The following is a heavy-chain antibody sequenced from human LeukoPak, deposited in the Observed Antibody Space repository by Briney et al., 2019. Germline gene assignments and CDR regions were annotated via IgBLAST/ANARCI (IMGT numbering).Heavy chain of an antibody. Sequence: GASVKVSCKASGGTFSSYAIGWVRQAPGQGLEWMGGIIPIFGTANYAQKFQGRVTITADKSTSTAYMELSSLRSEDTAAYYCARDRIEHYYDSSGYYFDYWGQGTLVTVSS. CDR3: ARDRIEHYYDSSGYYFDY. CDR2: IIPIFGTA. J-gene: IGHJ4*02. CDR1: GGTFSSYA. D-gene: IGHD3-22*01. V-gene: IGHV1-69*06.